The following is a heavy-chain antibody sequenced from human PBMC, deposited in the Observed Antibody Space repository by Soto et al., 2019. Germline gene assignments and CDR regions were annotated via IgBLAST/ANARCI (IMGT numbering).Heavy chain of an antibody. D-gene: IGHD2-2*01. V-gene: IGHV6-1*01. Sequence: SQTLSLTCAISGDSVSSNSAAWNWIRQSPSRGLEWLGRTYYRSKWYNDYAVSVKSRITINPDTSKNQFSLQLNSVTPEDTAVYYFARVGVSLVVGVAIPDYYYMDVWGKGTTVTVSS. CDR2: TYYRSKWYN. CDR3: ARVGVSLVVGVAIPDYYYMDV. J-gene: IGHJ6*03. CDR1: GDSVSSNSAA.